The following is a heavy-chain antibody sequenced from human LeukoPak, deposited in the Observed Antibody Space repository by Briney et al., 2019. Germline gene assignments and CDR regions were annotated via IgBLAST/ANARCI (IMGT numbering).Heavy chain of an antibody. D-gene: IGHD4-17*01. CDR2: IYWNDDK. Sequence: SGPTLVNPTQPLTLTCTFAGFSRSTSGVGVGWNRQPPEKALQWLALIYWNDDKRYSPSLKSRLTITKDTSNNPVVLTMTNMDPVDAAPYYRAHDYDGYGTDCWGQGTLVTVAS. V-gene: IGHV2-5*01. CDR3: AHDYDGYGTDC. J-gene: IGHJ4*02. CDR1: GFSRSTSGVG.